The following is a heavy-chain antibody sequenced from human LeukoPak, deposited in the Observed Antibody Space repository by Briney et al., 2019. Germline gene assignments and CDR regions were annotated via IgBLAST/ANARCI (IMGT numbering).Heavy chain of an antibody. V-gene: IGHV3-23*01. CDR1: GGSISSSSYY. J-gene: IGHJ4*02. Sequence: ETLSLTCTVSGGSISSSSYYWGWIRQPPGKGLEWVSTISGSGGSTYYADSVKGRFTISRDNSKNTLYLQMNSLRAEDTAVYYCAKGRRGYDSFDYWGQGTLVTVSS. D-gene: IGHD5-12*01. CDR2: ISGSGGST. CDR3: AKGRRGYDSFDY.